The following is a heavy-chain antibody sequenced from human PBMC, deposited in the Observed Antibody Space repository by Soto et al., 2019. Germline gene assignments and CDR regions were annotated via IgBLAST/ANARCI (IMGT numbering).Heavy chain of an antibody. CDR2: ISYDGSNK. J-gene: IGHJ4*02. Sequence: QVQLVESGGGVVQPGRSLRLSCAASGFPFSSYGMHWVRQAPGKGLEWVALISYDGSNKVYADSVNGGCTISRDNSKNTMDLQMSSLRAEDTALYYCAGGQYFFDCCGQGTLFSVSS. V-gene: IGHV3-30*03. CDR3: AGGQYFFDC. CDR1: GFPFSSYG. D-gene: IGHD2-15*01.